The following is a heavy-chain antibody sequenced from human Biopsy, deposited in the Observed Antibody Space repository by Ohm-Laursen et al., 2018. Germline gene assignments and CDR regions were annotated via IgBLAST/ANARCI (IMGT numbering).Heavy chain of an antibody. CDR2: LDSDGNFI. D-gene: IGHD3-3*02. Sequence: SLRLSCSASGFNSRVYPMTWVRQAPGKGLEWVSRLDSDGNFINYADSVKGRFTISRDNAKNTLYLQMNGLRAEDTGVYYCGGSIHLGYWGRGTLVTVSS. J-gene: IGHJ4*02. CDR3: GGSIHLGY. V-gene: IGHV3-74*01. CDR1: GFNSRVYP.